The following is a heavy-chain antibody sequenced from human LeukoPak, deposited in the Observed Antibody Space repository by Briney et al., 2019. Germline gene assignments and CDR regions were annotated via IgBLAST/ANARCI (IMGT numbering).Heavy chain of an antibody. V-gene: IGHV1-2*02. D-gene: IGHD3-9*01. J-gene: IGHJ3*02. Sequence: ASVKVSCKASGYTFTGYYMHWVRQAPGQGLEWMGWINPNSGGTNYAQKFQGRVTMTRDTSISTAYMELSRLRSDDTAVYYCASVYDILTGYAFDIWGQGTMVTVSS. CDR3: ASVYDILTGYAFDI. CDR2: INPNSGGT. CDR1: GYTFTGYY.